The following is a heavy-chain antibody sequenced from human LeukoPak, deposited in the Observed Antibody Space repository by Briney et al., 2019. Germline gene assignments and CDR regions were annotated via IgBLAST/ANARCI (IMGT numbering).Heavy chain of an antibody. CDR3: ATDRRSLGGFDS. Sequence: ASVEVSCKVSGYTLTELSMHWVRQAPGKGLGWMGGFDPEDGETIYAQKFQGRVTMTEDTSTDTAYMELSSLRSEDTAMYYCATDRRSLGGFDSWGQGALVTVSS. CDR1: GYTLTELS. D-gene: IGHD3-16*01. CDR2: FDPEDGET. J-gene: IGHJ4*02. V-gene: IGHV1-24*01.